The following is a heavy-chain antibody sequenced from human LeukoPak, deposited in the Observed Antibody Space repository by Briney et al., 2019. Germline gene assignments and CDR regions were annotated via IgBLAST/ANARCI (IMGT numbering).Heavy chain of an antibody. J-gene: IGHJ4*02. CDR3: ASQTTRRLPIAVADYFDY. CDR1: GFTFSSYS. V-gene: IGHV3-21*01. CDR2: ISTSSSYI. D-gene: IGHD6-19*01. Sequence: GGSLRLACGVSGFTFSSYSMNWVRQAPGKGLEWVSFISTSSSYIYYAESVKGRSTISRDNARNSLYMQMNSLRPEETAVYYCASQTTRRLPIAVADYFDYWGQGTLVTVSS.